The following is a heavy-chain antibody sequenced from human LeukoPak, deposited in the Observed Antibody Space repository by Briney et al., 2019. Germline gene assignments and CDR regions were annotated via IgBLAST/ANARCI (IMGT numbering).Heavy chain of an antibody. D-gene: IGHD3-22*01. CDR3: AKGPTVIVVADFPIQQYYFDY. V-gene: IGHV3-30*18. CDR1: GFTFSSYG. CDR2: ISYDGSNE. J-gene: IGHJ4*02. Sequence: PGGSLRLSCAASGFTFSSYGMHWVRQAPGKGLEWVAVISYDGSNEYYADSVKGRFTISRDKSKNTLYLQMNGLRAEDTAVYYCAKGPTVIVVADFPIQQYYFDYWGQGTLVTVSS.